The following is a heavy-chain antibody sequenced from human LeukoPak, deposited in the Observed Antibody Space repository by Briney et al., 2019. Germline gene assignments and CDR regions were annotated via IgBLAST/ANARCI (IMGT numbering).Heavy chain of an antibody. J-gene: IGHJ6*03. CDR3: ARGSNPYYYYYMDV. V-gene: IGHV1-69*01. Sequence: GASVKVSCKASGGTFSSYAISWVRQAPGQGLEWMGGIIPIFGTANYAQKFRGRVTITADESTSTAYMELSSLRSEDTAVYYCARGSNPYYYYYMDVWGKGTTVTVSS. CDR2: IIPIFGTA. CDR1: GGTFSSYA. D-gene: IGHD2-2*01.